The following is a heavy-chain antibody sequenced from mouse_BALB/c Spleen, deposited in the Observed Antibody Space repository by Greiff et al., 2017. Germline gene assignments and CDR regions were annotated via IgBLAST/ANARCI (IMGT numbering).Heavy chain of an antibody. Sequence: VKLVESGPGLVQPSQSLSITCTVSGFSLTSYGVHWVRQSPGKGLEWLGVIWSGGSTDYNAAFISRLSISKDNSKSQVFFKMNSLQANDTAIYYCARGGGAGVAMDYWGQGTSVTVSS. CDR1: GFSLTSYG. CDR2: IWSGGST. V-gene: IGHV2-2*02. CDR3: ARGGGAGVAMDY. J-gene: IGHJ4*01.